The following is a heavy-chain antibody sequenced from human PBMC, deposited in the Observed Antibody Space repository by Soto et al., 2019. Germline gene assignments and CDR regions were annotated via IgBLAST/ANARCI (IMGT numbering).Heavy chain of an antibody. V-gene: IGHV3-23*01. CDR1: GFTFSSYV. J-gene: IGHJ4*02. CDR3: AIAIRGSSGELFQIDY. Sequence: EVQLLESGGGLVQPGGSLRLSCAASGFTFSSYVMNWVRQAPGKGLEWVSGISGNGGSTYYADSVKGRFTISRDNSKSTLYLQVHSLRGEDTAVYYCAIAIRGSSGELFQIDYWGQGTLVTVSS. D-gene: IGHD3-10*01. CDR2: ISGNGGST.